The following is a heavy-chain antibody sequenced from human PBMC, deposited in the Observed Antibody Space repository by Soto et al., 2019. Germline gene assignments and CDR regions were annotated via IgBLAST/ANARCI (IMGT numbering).Heavy chain of an antibody. CDR3: ARRNFRGRADY. D-gene: IGHD3-16*01. CDR2: VGGSGGYT. Sequence: VGSVRLSCVASGFPFSSYAMIWVLQAPGKGLEWISAVGGSGGYTYYADSVKGRFTVSRDNAENTLYLQLNSLRVEDTAIYYCARRNFRGRADYWGQGILFTVSS. CDR1: GFPFSSYA. V-gene: IGHV3-23*01. J-gene: IGHJ4*02.